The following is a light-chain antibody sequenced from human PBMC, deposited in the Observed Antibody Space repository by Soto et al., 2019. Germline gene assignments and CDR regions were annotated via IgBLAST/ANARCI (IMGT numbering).Light chain of an antibody. CDR2: EVV. V-gene: IGLV2-14*01. CDR3: CSYADGSTYV. Sequence: QSALTQHASVSGSPGQSITISCTGTSRDIGAYNYVSWYLQHPGKAPKLMIYEVVNRPSGVSNRFSGSKSGNTASLTISGLQAEDEADYYCCSYADGSTYVFGTGTKLTVL. J-gene: IGLJ1*01. CDR1: SRDIGAYNY.